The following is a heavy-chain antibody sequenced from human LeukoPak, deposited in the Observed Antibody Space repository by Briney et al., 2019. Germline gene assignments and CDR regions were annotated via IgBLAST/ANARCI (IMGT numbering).Heavy chain of an antibody. D-gene: IGHD2-21*02. J-gene: IGHJ6*03. CDR1: GGSINSGSYY. CDR2: INHSGST. Sequence: PSETLSLTCTVSGGSINSGSYYWSWIRQPAGKGLEWIGEINHSGSTNYNPSLKSRVTISVDTFKNQFSLKLSSVTAADTAVYYCARNGGYCGGDCYSGYYYYMDVWGKGTTVTISS. V-gene: IGHV4-61*10. CDR3: ARNGGYCGGDCYSGYYYYMDV.